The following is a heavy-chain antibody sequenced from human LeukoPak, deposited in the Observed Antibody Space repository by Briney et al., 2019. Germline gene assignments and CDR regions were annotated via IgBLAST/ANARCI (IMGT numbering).Heavy chain of an antibody. CDR2: IYPGNSYT. CDR3: ARSAAGSSWCDY. CDR1: GYSFANSW. Sequence: GESLKISCKGSGYSFANSWIGWVRQMPGKGLEWMGIIYPGNSYTGYSPSFQGQVTISADKSITTAYLHWSSLKASDTAMYYCARSAAGSSWCDYWGQGTLVTVSS. V-gene: IGHV5-51*01. D-gene: IGHD6-13*01. J-gene: IGHJ4*02.